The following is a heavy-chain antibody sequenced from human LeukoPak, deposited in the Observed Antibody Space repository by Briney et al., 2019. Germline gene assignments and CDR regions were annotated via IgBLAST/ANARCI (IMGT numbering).Heavy chain of an antibody. CDR1: GGSISSSNW. J-gene: IGHJ3*02. CDR2: IYYSGNT. D-gene: IGHD3-10*01. CDR3: AKSNGYGLVDI. V-gene: IGHV4-4*02. Sequence: SETLSLTCAVSGGSISSSNWWSWVRQPPGKGLEWIANIYYSGNTYYNPSLKSRVTISVDTSKNQFSLKLRSVTAADTAVYYCAKSNGYGLVDIWGQGTMVTVSS.